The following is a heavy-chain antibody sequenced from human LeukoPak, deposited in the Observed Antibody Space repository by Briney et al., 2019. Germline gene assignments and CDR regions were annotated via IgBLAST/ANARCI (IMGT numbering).Heavy chain of an antibody. V-gene: IGHV3-53*01. CDR3: ARVSVWFGEFTFDY. CDR2: IYSGGST. CDR1: GFTVSSNY. D-gene: IGHD3-10*01. Sequence: PGGSLRLSCAASGFTVSSNYMSWVRQAPGKGLEWVSVIYSGGSTYYADSVKGRFTISRDNSKNTLYLQMNSLRAEDTAVYYCARVSVWFGEFTFDYWGQGALVTVSS. J-gene: IGHJ4*02.